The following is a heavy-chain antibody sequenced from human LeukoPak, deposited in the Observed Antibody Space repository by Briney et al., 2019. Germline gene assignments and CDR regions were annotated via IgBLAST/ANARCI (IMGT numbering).Heavy chain of an antibody. CDR1: GFTFDDYA. CDR3: AKDIRARYCSSTSCFFYYYMDV. J-gene: IGHJ6*03. CDR2: ISWNSGSI. V-gene: IGHV3-9*01. D-gene: IGHD2-2*01. Sequence: GGSLRLSCAASGFTFDDYAMHWVRQAPGKGLEWVSGISWNSGSIGYADSAKGRFTISRDNAKNSLYLQMNSLRAEDTALYYCAKDIRARYCSSTSCFFYYYMDVWGKGTTVTVSS.